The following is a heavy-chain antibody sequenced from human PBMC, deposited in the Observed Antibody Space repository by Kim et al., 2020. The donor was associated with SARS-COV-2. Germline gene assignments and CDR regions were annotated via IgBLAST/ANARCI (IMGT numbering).Heavy chain of an antibody. CDR1: GASICTDY. Sequence: SETLSLTCTISGASICTDYWTWIRQSPGRGLEWIGYIFYTGKTSYNPSLRSRVSLSLDTSRNQFSLRLNSVTAADTAVYFCARLPDINGWPFDYWAQGTRVTVSS. D-gene: IGHD6-19*01. CDR2: IFYTGKT. CDR3: ARLPDINGWPFDY. J-gene: IGHJ4*02. V-gene: IGHV4-59*08.